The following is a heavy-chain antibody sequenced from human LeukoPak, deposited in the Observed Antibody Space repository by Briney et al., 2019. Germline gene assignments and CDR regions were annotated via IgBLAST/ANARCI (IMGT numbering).Heavy chain of an antibody. CDR2: IYYSGST. J-gene: IGHJ4*02. D-gene: IGHD6-13*01. CDR3: ASARRGIAAAGTVDY. Sequence: SETLSLTCTVSGGSISSYYWSWIRQPPGKGLEWIGYIYYSGSTNYNPSLKSRVAISVDTSKNQFSLKLSSVTAADTAVYYCASARRGIAAAGTVDYWGQGTLVTVSS. V-gene: IGHV4-59*01. CDR1: GGSISSYY.